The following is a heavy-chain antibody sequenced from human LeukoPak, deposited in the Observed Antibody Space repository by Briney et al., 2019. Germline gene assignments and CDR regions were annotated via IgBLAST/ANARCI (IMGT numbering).Heavy chain of an antibody. J-gene: IGHJ4*02. Sequence: GGSLRLSCAASGFTFSGSAMHWVRPAPGKGLEWVAVISHDESHKYYGDSVKGRFTISRDNSKNTLYLQMNNLRADDTAVYYCAREVYSNPEGWGQGTLVTVSS. D-gene: IGHD4-11*01. V-gene: IGHV3-30*04. CDR1: GFTFSGSA. CDR3: AREVYSNPEG. CDR2: ISHDESHK.